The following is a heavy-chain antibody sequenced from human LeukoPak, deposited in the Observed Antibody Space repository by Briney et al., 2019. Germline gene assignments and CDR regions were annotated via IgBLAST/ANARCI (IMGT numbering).Heavy chain of an antibody. V-gene: IGHV3-15*01. CDR2: IRNDRIT. CDR3: TWMATIFTADY. CDR1: GLTFSDAW. J-gene: IGHJ4*02. D-gene: IGHD5-12*01. Sequence: GGSLRLSCVLSGLTFSDAWMSWVRQAPGKGLEWVGRIRNDRITDYAAPVQGRFSISRDNSKNTFYLQMNSLRTEDTGMYFCTWMATIFTADYWGQGTLVTVSS.